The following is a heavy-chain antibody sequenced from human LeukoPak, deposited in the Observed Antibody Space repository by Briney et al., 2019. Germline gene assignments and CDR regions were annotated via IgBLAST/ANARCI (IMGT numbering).Heavy chain of an antibody. V-gene: IGHV1-2*02. D-gene: IGHD3-3*01. CDR2: INPNSGGT. CDR3: ARATGYDFWSGYYSPDPNWFDP. Sequence: ASVKVSCKASGYTFTGYYMHWVRQAPGQGLEWMGWINPNSGGTNYAQKFQGRVTMTRDTSISTAYMELSRLRSDDTAVYYCARATGYDFWSGYYSPDPNWFDPWGQGTLVTVSS. J-gene: IGHJ5*02. CDR1: GYTFTGYY.